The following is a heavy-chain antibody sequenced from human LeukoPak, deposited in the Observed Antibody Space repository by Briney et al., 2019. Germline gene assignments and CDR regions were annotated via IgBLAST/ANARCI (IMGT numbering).Heavy chain of an antibody. J-gene: IGHJ6*04. CDR1: GFTFSSYA. D-gene: IGHD3-10*02. CDR2: IGSSGGST. Sequence: PGGSLRLSCAASGFTFSSYAMSWVRQAPGKGLEWVSGIGSSGGSTNYADSVKGRFTISRDNAKNSLYLQMNSLRAEDTAVYYCAELGITMIGGVWGKGTTVTISS. V-gene: IGHV3-23*01. CDR3: AELGITMIGGV.